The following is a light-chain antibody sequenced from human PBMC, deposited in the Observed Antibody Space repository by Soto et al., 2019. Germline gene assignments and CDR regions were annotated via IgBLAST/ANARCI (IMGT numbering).Light chain of an antibody. CDR2: AAS. Sequence: DSVMTQSPAALSATAGDRVTITCRASQSISSNLNWYQQKPGKAPKLLIYAASSWQSGVPARFSGSGSGTEFTLTISSLQPEDFAVYYCQQHSNCPSFGRGTKVDIK. J-gene: IGKJ1*01. CDR3: QQHSNCPS. CDR1: QSISSN. V-gene: IGKV1-39*01.